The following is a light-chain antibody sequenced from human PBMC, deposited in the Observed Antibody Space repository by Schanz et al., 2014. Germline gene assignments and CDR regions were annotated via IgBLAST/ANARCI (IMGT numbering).Light chain of an antibody. CDR1: SSDVGSYNL. CDR3: SSYTSSRGVFWV. CDR2: EGS. V-gene: IGLV2-14*02. Sequence: QSALTQPASVSGSPGQSITISCTGTSSDVGSYNLVSWYQQHPGKAPKLMIYEGSKRPSGVSNRFSGSKSGNTASLTISGLQAEDEADYYCSSYTSSRGVFWVFGGGTKLTVL. J-gene: IGLJ2*01.